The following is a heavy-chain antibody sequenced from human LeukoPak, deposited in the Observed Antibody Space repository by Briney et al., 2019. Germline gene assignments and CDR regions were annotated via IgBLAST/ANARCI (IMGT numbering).Heavy chain of an antibody. D-gene: IGHD4-23*01. V-gene: IGHV1-24*01. CDR1: GYTLTELS. Sequence: ASVKVSCKVSGYTLTELSMHWVRQPPGKGLEWMGGFDPEDGETIYAQKFQGRVTMTEDTSTDTAYMELSSLRSEDTAVYYCATADLRTTVVTHYFDYWGQGTLVTVSS. J-gene: IGHJ4*02. CDR3: ATADLRTTVVTHYFDY. CDR2: FDPEDGET.